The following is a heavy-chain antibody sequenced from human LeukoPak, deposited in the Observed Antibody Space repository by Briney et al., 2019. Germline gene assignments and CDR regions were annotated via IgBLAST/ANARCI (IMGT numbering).Heavy chain of an antibody. J-gene: IGHJ4*02. CDR3: ARAPITSPFCFDY. D-gene: IGHD2-2*01. CDR2: INWSGGST. Sequence: KGLDWVSGINWSGGSTGYANTLMGRFTNSRDNAKNSLYLQMDSLRAEDTALYYCARAPITSPFCFDYWGQGTLVTVSS. V-gene: IGHV3-20*03.